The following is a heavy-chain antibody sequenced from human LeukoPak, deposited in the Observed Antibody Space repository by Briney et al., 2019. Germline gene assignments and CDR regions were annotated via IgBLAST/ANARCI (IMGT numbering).Heavy chain of an antibody. CDR1: GGSISSSSYY. CDR2: IYYSGST. J-gene: IGHJ4*02. D-gene: IGHD3-10*01. V-gene: IGHV4-39*01. CDR3: ARLPVYGSGSYSYYFDY. Sequence: SETLSLTCTVSGGSISSSSYYWGWIRQPPGKGLEWIGSIYYSGSTYYNPSLKSRVTVSVDMSKNQFSLKLSSVTAADTAVYYCARLPVYGSGSYSYYFDYWGQGTLVTVSS.